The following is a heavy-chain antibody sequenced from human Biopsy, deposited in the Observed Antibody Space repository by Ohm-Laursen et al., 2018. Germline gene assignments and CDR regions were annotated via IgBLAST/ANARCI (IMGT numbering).Heavy chain of an antibody. CDR1: GPSLLTPY. J-gene: IGHJ5*02. CDR2: INHRGSN. D-gene: IGHD2-15*01. CDR3: ARGGGLLHGNNWFDP. Sequence: SVTLSLTCAVHGPSLLTPYATWIRQPPGRGLEEIAEINHRGSNNYNPSLERRVTISVETSKNQIRLKLTLVTVSDTAVYYRARGGGLLHGNNWFDPWGQGTPVTVSP. V-gene: IGHV4-34*01.